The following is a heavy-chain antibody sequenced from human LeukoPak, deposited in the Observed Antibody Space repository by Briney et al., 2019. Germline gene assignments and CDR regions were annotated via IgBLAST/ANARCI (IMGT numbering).Heavy chain of an antibody. CDR2: IIPIFGTA. V-gene: IGHV1-69*13. D-gene: IGHD1-26*01. CDR1: GGTFSSYA. Sequence: SVKVSCKASGGTFSSYAISWVRQAPGQGLEWMGGIIPIFGTANYAQKFQGRVTITADESTSTAYMELSSLRSEDTAVYYCAADMEGATNLDYWGQGTLVTVSS. J-gene: IGHJ4*02. CDR3: AADMEGATNLDY.